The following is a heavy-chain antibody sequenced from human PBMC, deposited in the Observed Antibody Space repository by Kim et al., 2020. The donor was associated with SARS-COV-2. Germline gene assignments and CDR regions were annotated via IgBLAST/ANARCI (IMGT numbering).Heavy chain of an antibody. V-gene: IGHV3-30*18. D-gene: IGHD1-1*01. J-gene: IGHJ3*02. CDR1: GFTFSSYG. Sequence: GGSLRLSCAASGFTFSSYGMHWVRQAPGKGLEWVAVISYDGSNKYYADSVKGRFTISRDNSKNTLYLQMNSLRAEDTAVYYCAKGRTRHWNDGAFDIWGQGTMVTVSS. CDR3: AKGRTRHWNDGAFDI. CDR2: ISYDGSNK.